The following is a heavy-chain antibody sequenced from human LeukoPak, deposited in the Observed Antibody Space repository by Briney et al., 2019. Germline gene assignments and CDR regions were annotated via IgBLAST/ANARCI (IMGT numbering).Heavy chain of an antibody. CDR1: GFTFSSYS. CDR3: ASGPYYYDSSGYSGTVVY. J-gene: IGHJ4*02. D-gene: IGHD3-22*01. V-gene: IGHV3-21*01. CDR2: ISSSSSYI. Sequence: GGSLRLSCAASGFTFSSYSVNWVRQAPGKGLEWVSSISSSSSYIYYADSVKGRFTISRDNAKNSLYLQMNSLRAEDTAVYYCASGPYYYDSSGYSGTVVYWGQGTLVTVSS.